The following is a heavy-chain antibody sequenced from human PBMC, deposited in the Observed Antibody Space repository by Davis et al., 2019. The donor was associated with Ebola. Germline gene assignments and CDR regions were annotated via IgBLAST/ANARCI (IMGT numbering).Heavy chain of an antibody. CDR2: INPNSGGT. Sequence: ASVKVSCKASGGTFSSYAISWVRQAPGQGLEWMGWINPNSGGTNYAQKFQGWVTMTRDTSISTAYMELSRLRSDDTAVYYCARVYWAQCSCSSTSCYLSCHYYYYGMDVWGQGTTVTVSS. J-gene: IGHJ6*02. V-gene: IGHV1-2*04. CDR1: GGTFSSYA. CDR3: ARVYWAQCSCSSTSCYLSCHYYYYGMDV. D-gene: IGHD2-2*01.